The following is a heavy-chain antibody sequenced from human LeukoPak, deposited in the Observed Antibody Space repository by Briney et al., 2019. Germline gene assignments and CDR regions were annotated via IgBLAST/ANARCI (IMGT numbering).Heavy chain of an antibody. CDR1: GGSISSYY. D-gene: IGHD1-14*01. CDR3: AGDTGNDAFDL. CDR2: IYYSGSA. J-gene: IGHJ3*01. Sequence: SEALSLTCTVSGGSISSYYWSWIRQPPGKGLEWIGYIYYSGSANYNPSLKSRVTISVDTSKNQFSLKLSSVTAADTAVYYCAGDTGNDAFDLWGQGTMVTVSS. V-gene: IGHV4-59*01.